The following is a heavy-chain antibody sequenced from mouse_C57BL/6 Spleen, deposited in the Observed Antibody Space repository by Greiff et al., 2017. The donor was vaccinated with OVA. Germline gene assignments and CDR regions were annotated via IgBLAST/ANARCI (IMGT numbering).Heavy chain of an antibody. Sequence: QVQLQQPGAELVRPGSSVKLSCKASGYTFTSYWMHWVKQRPIQGLEWIGNIDPSDSETHYNQKFKDKATLTVDKSSSTAYMQLSSLTSEDSAVYYCARGYYYGSSYVGYLDVWGTGTTVTVSS. V-gene: IGHV1-52*01. CDR2: IDPSDSET. D-gene: IGHD1-1*01. J-gene: IGHJ1*03. CDR1: GYTFTSYW. CDR3: ARGYYYGSSYVGYLDV.